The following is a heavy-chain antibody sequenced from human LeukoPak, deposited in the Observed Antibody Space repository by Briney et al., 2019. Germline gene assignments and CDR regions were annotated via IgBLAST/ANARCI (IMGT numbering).Heavy chain of an antibody. CDR3: AREYYYYGMDV. J-gene: IGHJ6*02. Sequence: SETLSLTCIVSGDSISSSSYYWGWIRQPPGKGLEWIGSIYYSGSTNYNPSLKSRVTISVDTSKNQFSLKLSSVTAADTAVYYCAREYYYYGMDVWGQGTTVTVSS. CDR1: GDSISSSSYY. V-gene: IGHV4-39*07. CDR2: IYYSGST.